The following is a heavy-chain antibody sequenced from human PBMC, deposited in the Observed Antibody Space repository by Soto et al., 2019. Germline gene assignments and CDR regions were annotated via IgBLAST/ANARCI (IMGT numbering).Heavy chain of an antibody. Sequence: VQLVQSGGGLVQPGGSLRLSCAASGFTFNYYAMQWVRQAPGKGLEYVSAISSNGQSTYYGTSARGRLTISRDNSRNTMYLKMGSLGDEVMVVYCCARVGCDTIYSDYYCYYMDVWGKRITMIVFS. D-gene: IGHD2-15*01. V-gene: IGHV3-64*01. J-gene: IGHJ6*03. CDR3: ARVGCDTIYSDYYCYYMDV. CDR1: GFTFNYYA. CDR2: ISSNGQST.